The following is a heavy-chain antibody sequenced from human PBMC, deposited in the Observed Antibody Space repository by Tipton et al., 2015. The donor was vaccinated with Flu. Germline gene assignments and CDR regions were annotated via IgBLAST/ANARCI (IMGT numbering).Heavy chain of an antibody. CDR2: MYASGST. V-gene: IGHV4-4*07. Sequence: TLSLTCTVSGDSMNSFYWSWIRQPAGKGLQWIGRMYASGSTKYNPSLKSRVTMSVDTSKNQFSLKLTSVTAADTAVYYWARGSGSGTEMIFDFWGQGTLVTVSS. J-gene: IGHJ4*02. D-gene: IGHD3-10*01. CDR1: GDSMNSFY. CDR3: ARGSGSGTEMIFDF.